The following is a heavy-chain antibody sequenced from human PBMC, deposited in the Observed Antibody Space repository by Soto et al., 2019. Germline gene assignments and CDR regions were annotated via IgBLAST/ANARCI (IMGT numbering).Heavy chain of an antibody. V-gene: IGHV3-30-3*01. J-gene: IGHJ4*02. Sequence: QVQLVESGGGVVQPGRSLRLSCAASGFTFSSYAMHWVRQAPGKGLEWVAVISYDGSNKYYADSVKGRFTISRDNSKNTLYLQMNSLRAEDTAVYYCARDRVWGQGTLFTVSS. CDR1: GFTFSSYA. CDR2: ISYDGSNK. CDR3: ARDRV.